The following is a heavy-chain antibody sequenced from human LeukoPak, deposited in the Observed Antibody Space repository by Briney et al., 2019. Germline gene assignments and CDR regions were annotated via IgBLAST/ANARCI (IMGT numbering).Heavy chain of an antibody. CDR3: ARETLEGKFDP. CDR2: IYYSGST. J-gene: IGHJ5*02. CDR1: AGSISNYY. Sequence: SVTLSLTCNVSAGSISNYYWTWLRQPPGEGLEWIGYIYYSGSTNYNPSLKSRVTISIDTSKNQFSLKLSSVTAADTAVYYCARETLEGKFDPWGQGILVTVSS. V-gene: IGHV4-59*01. D-gene: IGHD1-1*01.